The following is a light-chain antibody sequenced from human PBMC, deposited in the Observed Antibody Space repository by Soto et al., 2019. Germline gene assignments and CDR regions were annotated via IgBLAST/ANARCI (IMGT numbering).Light chain of an antibody. Sequence: QLVLTQSPSASASLGASVKLTCTLSRGHSNYAIAWHQQQSEKGPRYLMKLNSDGSHSKGDGIPDRFSGSSSGAERYLTIPSLQSEDEADYYCQTWGSGIVVFGGGTQLTVL. CDR2: LNSDGSH. V-gene: IGLV4-69*01. CDR3: QTWGSGIVV. J-gene: IGLJ2*01. CDR1: RGHSNYA.